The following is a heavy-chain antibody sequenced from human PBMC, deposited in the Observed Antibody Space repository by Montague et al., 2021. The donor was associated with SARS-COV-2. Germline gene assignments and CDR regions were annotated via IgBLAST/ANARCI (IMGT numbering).Heavy chain of an antibody. CDR1: GRSISSSSYY. CDR2: IYYSGST. J-gene: IGHJ5*02. D-gene: IGHD3/OR15-3a*01. CDR3: ARGLVGWFDP. Sequence: SETLSLTCTVSGRSISSSSYYWGWIRQPPGKGLEWIGSIYYSGSTYYNPSLKSRVTISVDTSKNQFSLKLSSVTAADTAVYYCARGLVGWFDPWGQGTLVTVSS. V-gene: IGHV4-39*01.